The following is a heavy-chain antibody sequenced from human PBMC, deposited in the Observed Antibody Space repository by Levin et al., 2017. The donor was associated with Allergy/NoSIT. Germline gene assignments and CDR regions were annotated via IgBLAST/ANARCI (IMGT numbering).Heavy chain of an antibody. CDR1: GFTFNSYS. CDR2: ISSNNHI. D-gene: IGHD3-3*01. CDR3: ARDRQLAWSYYYGMDV. V-gene: IGHV3-21*01. J-gene: IGHJ6*02. Sequence: LSLTCAASGFTFNSYSMNWVRQAPGKGLEWVSSISSNNHIFYADSVKGRFTISRDNAKNSLYLQMNSLRAEDTAVYYCARDRQLAWSYYYGMDVWGQGTTVTVSS.